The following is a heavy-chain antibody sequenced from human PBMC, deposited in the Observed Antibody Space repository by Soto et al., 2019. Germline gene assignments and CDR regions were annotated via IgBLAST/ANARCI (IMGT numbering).Heavy chain of an antibody. CDR3: AKCRVARHFDY. V-gene: IGHV3-23*01. J-gene: IGHJ4*02. CDR1: GFTFDNYA. CDR2: ISATGGST. Sequence: GGSLRLSCAASGFTFDNYAMNWVGQAPGKGLEWVATISATGGSTYYADSVKGRFTISRDNSKTTLYLQMNGLRVEDTAVYYCAKCRVARHFDYSGQGRQVTVPS.